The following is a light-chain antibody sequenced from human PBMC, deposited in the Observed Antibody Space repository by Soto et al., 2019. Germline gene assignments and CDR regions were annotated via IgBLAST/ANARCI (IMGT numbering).Light chain of an antibody. CDR3: QQYNSYPFT. J-gene: IGKJ3*01. V-gene: IGKV1-5*01. CDR2: DAS. Sequence: DIQMTQSPSTLSASVGDRVTITCRAGQSLSSRLAWYQQKPGKVPNLLIYDASNLESGVPSRFSGSGSGTEFTLTISSLQPDDFATYYCQQYNSYPFTFGPGTKVDIK. CDR1: QSLSSR.